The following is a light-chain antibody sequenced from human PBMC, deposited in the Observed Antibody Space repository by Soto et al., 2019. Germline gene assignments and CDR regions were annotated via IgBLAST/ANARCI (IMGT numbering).Light chain of an antibody. CDR3: QQYGSSSS. J-gene: IGKJ5*01. V-gene: IGKV3-20*01. Sequence: EIVLTQSPGTLSLSPGERATLSCRASQSVSSSYLAWYQQTPGQAPRLLIYGASSRATGLPDRFSGSGSGTDFTLTISILEPEDFAVYYCQQYGSSSSFGQGTRLEIK. CDR1: QSVSSSY. CDR2: GAS.